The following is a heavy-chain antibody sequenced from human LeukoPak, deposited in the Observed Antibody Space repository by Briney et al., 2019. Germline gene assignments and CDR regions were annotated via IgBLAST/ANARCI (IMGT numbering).Heavy chain of an antibody. Sequence: GASVTVSCKASGYTFTSYGISWVRQAPGQGLEWMGWIRAYNGNTNYAQQLQGRVTMTTDTSTSTAYMELRSLRSDDTAVYYCARVETVTPGGYYYGMDVWGQGTTVTVSS. CDR2: IRAYNGNT. D-gene: IGHD4-17*01. CDR3: ARVETVTPGGYYYGMDV. V-gene: IGHV1-18*01. CDR1: GYTFTSYG. J-gene: IGHJ6*02.